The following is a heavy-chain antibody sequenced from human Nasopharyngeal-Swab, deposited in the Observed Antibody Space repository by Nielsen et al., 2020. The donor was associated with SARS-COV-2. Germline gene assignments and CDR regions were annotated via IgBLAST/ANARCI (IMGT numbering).Heavy chain of an antibody. CDR1: GFTFSSYA. V-gene: IGHV3-30-3*01. J-gene: IGHJ3*02. CDR3: ARPYSGSYYGAFDI. CDR2: ISYDGSNK. Sequence: GESLKISCAASGFTFSSYAMHWVRQAPGKGLEWVAVISYDGSNKYYADSVKGRFTISRDNPKNTLYLQMNSLRAEDTAVYYCARPYSGSYYGAFDIWGQGTMVTVSS. D-gene: IGHD1-26*01.